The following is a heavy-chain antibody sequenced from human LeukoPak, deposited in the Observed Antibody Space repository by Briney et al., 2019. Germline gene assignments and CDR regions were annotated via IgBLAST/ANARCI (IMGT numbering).Heavy chain of an antibody. Sequence: GGSLRLSCAASGFXFSTYWMYWVRQPPGKGLVWVSRIKSDGSDTTYADSVKGRFTISRDNAKNTLYLQMNSLRDEDTAVYYCANGIVLYYWGQGTLVTVSS. D-gene: IGHD2/OR15-2a*01. J-gene: IGHJ4*02. CDR3: ANGIVLYY. CDR2: IKSDGSDT. V-gene: IGHV3-74*01. CDR1: GFXFSTYW.